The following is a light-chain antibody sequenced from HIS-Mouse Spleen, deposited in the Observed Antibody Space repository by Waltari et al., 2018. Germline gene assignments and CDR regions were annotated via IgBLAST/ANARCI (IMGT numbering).Light chain of an antibody. J-gene: IGKJ1*01. Sequence: EIVLTQSPGTLSLSLGERATLSCRASQSVSSSYLAWYQQKPGQAPRPHSYGASSRATGIPDRFSGSGAGTDFTLTISRLEPEDVAVYDCQQYGSSPWTFGQGTKVEIK. CDR1: QSVSSSY. CDR3: QQYGSSPWT. CDR2: GAS. V-gene: IGKV3-20*01.